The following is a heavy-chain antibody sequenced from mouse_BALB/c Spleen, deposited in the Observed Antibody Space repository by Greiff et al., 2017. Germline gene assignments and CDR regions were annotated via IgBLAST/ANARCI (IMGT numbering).Heavy chain of an antibody. V-gene: IGHV14-3*02. D-gene: IGHD2-1*01. CDR2: IDPANGNT. J-gene: IGHJ4*01. Sequence: VHVKQSGAELVKPGASVKLSCTASGFNIKDTYMHWVKQRPEQGLEWIGRIDPANGNTKYDPKFQGKATITADTSSNTAYLQLSSLTSEDTAVYYCAREGALLWSYAMDYWGQGTSVTVSS. CDR3: AREGALLWSYAMDY. CDR1: GFNIKDTY.